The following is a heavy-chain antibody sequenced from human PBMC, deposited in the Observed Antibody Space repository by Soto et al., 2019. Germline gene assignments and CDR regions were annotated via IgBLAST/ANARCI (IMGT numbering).Heavy chain of an antibody. Sequence: GASVKVSCKASGYTFTSYGITWVRQAPGQGLEWMGWISAYNGNTNYAQKLQGRVTMTTDTSTSTAYMELRSLRSDDTAVYYCAGGIHDYGDRVSFDYWGQGILVTVSS. J-gene: IGHJ4*02. CDR1: GYTFTSYG. D-gene: IGHD4-17*01. CDR2: ISAYNGNT. V-gene: IGHV1-18*01. CDR3: AGGIHDYGDRVSFDY.